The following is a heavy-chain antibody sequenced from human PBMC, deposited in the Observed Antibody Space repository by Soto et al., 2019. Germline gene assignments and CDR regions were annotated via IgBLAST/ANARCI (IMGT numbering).Heavy chain of an antibody. V-gene: IGHV3-23*01. J-gene: IGHJ4*02. CDR1: GFTFSSYA. Sequence: GGSLRLSCAASGFTFSSYAMSWVRQAPGKGLEWVSAISGSGGSTYYADSVKGRFTISRDNSKNTLYLQMNSLRAEDTAVNYCAKGQGIAARRISHFDYWGQGTLVTVSS. CDR2: ISGSGGST. D-gene: IGHD6-6*01. CDR3: AKGQGIAARRISHFDY.